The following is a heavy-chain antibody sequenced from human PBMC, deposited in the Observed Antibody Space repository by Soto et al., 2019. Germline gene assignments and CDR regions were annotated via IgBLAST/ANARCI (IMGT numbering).Heavy chain of an antibody. Sequence: GASVKVSCKASGYTFISSDITWVRQAPGQGLEWMEWISAYNGNTNVPQNLQGRVILTTDTSTDTAYMELRSLRSDDTAMYYCARVRSPGHPPYNWFDPWGQGTLVTVSS. CDR3: ARVRSPGHPPYNWFDP. J-gene: IGHJ5*02. CDR1: GYTFISSD. CDR2: ISAYNGNT. V-gene: IGHV1-18*04.